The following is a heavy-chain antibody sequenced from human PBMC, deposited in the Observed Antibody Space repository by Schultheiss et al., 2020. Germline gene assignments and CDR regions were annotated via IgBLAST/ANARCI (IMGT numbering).Heavy chain of an antibody. D-gene: IGHD3-22*01. V-gene: IGHV3-66*01. Sequence: GGSLRLSCAASGFTVSSNYMSWVRQAPGKGLEWVSVIYSGGSTYYADSVKGRFTISRDNSKNTLYLQMNSLRAEDTAVYYCARDVRFDFDSSGYYYDHWGQGTLVTVSS. CDR1: GFTVSSNY. CDR2: IYSGGST. CDR3: ARDVRFDFDSSGYYYDH. J-gene: IGHJ4*02.